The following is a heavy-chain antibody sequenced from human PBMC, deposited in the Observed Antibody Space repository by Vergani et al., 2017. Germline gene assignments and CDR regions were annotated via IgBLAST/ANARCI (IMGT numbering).Heavy chain of an antibody. D-gene: IGHD5-24*01. V-gene: IGHV4-39*07. CDR2: IYYSGST. CDR1: GGSISSGGYY. Sequence: QVQLQESGPGLVKPSQTLSLTCTVSGGSISSGGYYWGWIRQPPGKGLEWIGSIYYSGSTDYNPSLKSRVTISVDTSKNQFSLKLSSVTAADTAVYYGARIEVATTGFDYWGQGTRVTFSS. J-gene: IGHJ4*02. CDR3: ARIEVATTGFDY.